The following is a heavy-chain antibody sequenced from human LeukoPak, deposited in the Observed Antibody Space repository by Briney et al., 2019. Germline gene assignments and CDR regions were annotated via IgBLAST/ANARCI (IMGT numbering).Heavy chain of an antibody. Sequence: ASVKVSCKASGYTFTSYAMHWVRQAPGQRLEWMGWINAGNGNTKYSQKFQGRVTITRDTSASTAYMELSSLRSEDTAVYYCARISYYDSSGYYVYYYGMAVWGQGTTVTVSS. CDR3: ARISYYDSSGYYVYYYGMAV. J-gene: IGHJ6*02. V-gene: IGHV1-3*01. CDR1: GYTFTSYA. CDR2: INAGNGNT. D-gene: IGHD3-22*01.